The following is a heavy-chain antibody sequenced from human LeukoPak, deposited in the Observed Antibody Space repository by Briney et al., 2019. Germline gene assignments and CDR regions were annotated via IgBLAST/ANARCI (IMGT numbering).Heavy chain of an antibody. Sequence: PGGSLRLSCAASGFTFSSYSMNWVRQAPGKGLEWVSSISSSSSYIYYADSVKGRFTISRDNAKNSLYLQMNSLRAEDTAVYYCARDRRSGYDFWSGTQGWDLDYWSQGTLVTVSS. CDR3: ARDRRSGYDFWSGTQGWDLDY. V-gene: IGHV3-21*01. CDR2: ISSSSSYI. CDR1: GFTFSSYS. J-gene: IGHJ4*02. D-gene: IGHD3-3*01.